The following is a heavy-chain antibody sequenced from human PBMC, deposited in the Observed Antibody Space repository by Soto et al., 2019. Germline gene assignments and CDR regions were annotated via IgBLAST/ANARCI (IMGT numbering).Heavy chain of an antibody. Sequence: PGGSLRLSCVASEFSFSTYAMSWVRQAPGKGLEWVSSTTGTGSTRNYADSVKGRFTISRDNSRNTLYLQMNSLRAEDTAVYYCAKNPNWNNLAHFDYWGQGALVTV. CDR3: AKNPNWNNLAHFDY. J-gene: IGHJ4*02. CDR2: TTGTGSTR. V-gene: IGHV3-23*01. D-gene: IGHD1-1*01. CDR1: EFSFSTYA.